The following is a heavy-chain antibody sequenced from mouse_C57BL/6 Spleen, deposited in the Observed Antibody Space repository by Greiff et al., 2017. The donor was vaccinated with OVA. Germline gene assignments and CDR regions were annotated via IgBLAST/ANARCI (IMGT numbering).Heavy chain of an antibody. CDR2: FNPGSGGT. CDR3: ARIRYYGSSSGYFDY. Sequence: VQLQQSGAELVRPGTSVKVSCKASGYAFTNYLIEWVKQRPGQGLEWIGVFNPGSGGTNYNEKFKGKATLTADKSSSTAYMQLSSLTSEDSAVYFCARIRYYGSSSGYFDYWGQGTTLTVSS. V-gene: IGHV1-54*01. D-gene: IGHD1-1*01. CDR1: GYAFTNYL. J-gene: IGHJ2*01.